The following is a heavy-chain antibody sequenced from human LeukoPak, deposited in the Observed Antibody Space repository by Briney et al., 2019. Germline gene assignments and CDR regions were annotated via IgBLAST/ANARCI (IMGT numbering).Heavy chain of an antibody. CDR3: ARASTTVGVSINY. CDR2: INWNGGST. D-gene: IGHD3-10*01. CDR1: GFTFDKAW. J-gene: IGHJ4*02. V-gene: IGHV3-20*04. Sequence: GGSLRLSCAASGFTFDKAWMTWVRQAPGKGLEWVSGINWNGGSTGYADSVKGRFTIFRDNAKNSLYLQMNSLRAEDTAVYYCARASTTVGVSINYWGQGTLVTVSS.